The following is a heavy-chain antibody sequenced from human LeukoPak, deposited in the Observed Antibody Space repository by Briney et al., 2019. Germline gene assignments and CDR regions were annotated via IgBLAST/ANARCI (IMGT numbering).Heavy chain of an antibody. D-gene: IGHD5-18*01. J-gene: IGHJ1*01. Sequence: GGSLRLSCAASGFTFSSYAMHWVRQAPGKGLEYVSAISSNGGSTYYANSVKGRFTISRDNSKNTLYLQMGSLRAEDMAVYYCARGRDTAMSEYFQHWGQGTLVTVSS. V-gene: IGHV3-64*01. CDR2: ISSNGGST. CDR3: ARGRDTAMSEYFQH. CDR1: GFTFSSYA.